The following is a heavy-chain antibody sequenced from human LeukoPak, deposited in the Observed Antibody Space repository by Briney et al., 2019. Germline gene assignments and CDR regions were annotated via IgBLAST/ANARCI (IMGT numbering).Heavy chain of an antibody. J-gene: IGHJ4*02. Sequence: GGSLRLSCAASGFTFSSYSMNWVRQAPGKGLEWVSYISSSSSTIYYADSVKGRFTISRDNAKNSLYLQMNSLRAGDTAVYYCARDYSLEWFGELCADYWGQGTLVTVSS. CDR2: ISSSSSTI. CDR3: ARDYSLEWFGELCADY. V-gene: IGHV3-48*01. CDR1: GFTFSSYS. D-gene: IGHD3-10*01.